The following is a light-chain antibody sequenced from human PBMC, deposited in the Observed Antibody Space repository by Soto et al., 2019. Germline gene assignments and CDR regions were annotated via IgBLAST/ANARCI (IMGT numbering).Light chain of an antibody. V-gene: IGLV1-44*01. CDR2: SND. CDR1: SSNIGDFA. Sequence: QSVLTQPPSVSGTPGQGVTISCSGDSSNIGDFAVSWYQQLPGTAPKLLIHSNDQRPSGVPDRFSGSKSGTSASLAISGLQSEDEGDNYCAAWDDRLTGRVVFGGGTKLTVL. CDR3: AAWDDRLTGRVV. J-gene: IGLJ2*01.